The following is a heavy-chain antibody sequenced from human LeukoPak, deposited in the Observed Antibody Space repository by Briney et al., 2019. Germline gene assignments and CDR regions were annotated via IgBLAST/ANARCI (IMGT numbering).Heavy chain of an antibody. Sequence: GGSLRLSCAASGFTFSGSAMHWVRQAPGKGLEWVSAISGSGGSTYYTDSVKGRFTISRDNSKNTLYLQMNSLRAEDTAVYYCAKPEGEVVTPYDAFDIWGQGTMVTISS. J-gene: IGHJ3*02. D-gene: IGHD2-15*01. CDR1: GFTFSGSA. V-gene: IGHV3-23*01. CDR3: AKPEGEVVTPYDAFDI. CDR2: ISGSGGST.